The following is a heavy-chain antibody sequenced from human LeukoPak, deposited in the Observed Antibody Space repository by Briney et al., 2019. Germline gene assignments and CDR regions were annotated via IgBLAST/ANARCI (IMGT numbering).Heavy chain of an antibody. D-gene: IGHD6-19*01. CDR1: GFTSGDYL. J-gene: IGHJ4*02. V-gene: IGHV3-49*03. CDR2: VSGGTT. CDR3: SRGSGWLSVY. Sequence: GGSLRLSCTASGFTSGDYLMSWFRQAPGKGLEWIGFVSGGTTEYAASVKGRFTISRDDSTSIAYLQMNSLTTEDTAVYYCSRGSGWLSVYWGQGTLVTVSS.